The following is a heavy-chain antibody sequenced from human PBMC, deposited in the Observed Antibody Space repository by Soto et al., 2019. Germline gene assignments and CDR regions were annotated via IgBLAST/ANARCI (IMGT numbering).Heavy chain of an antibody. CDR3: AKGVAAAASPNWFDP. CDR2: ISYDGSNK. CDR1: GFTFSSYG. Sequence: GGSLRLSCAASGFTFSSYGMHWVRQAPGKGLEWVAVISYDGSNKYYADSVKGRFTISRDNSKNTLYLQMNSLRAEDTAVYYCAKGVAAAASPNWFDPWGQGTLVTVS. V-gene: IGHV3-30*18. J-gene: IGHJ5*02. D-gene: IGHD6-13*01.